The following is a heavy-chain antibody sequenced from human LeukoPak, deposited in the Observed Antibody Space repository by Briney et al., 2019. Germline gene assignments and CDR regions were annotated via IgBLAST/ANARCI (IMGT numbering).Heavy chain of an antibody. Sequence: KPSETLSLTCTVSGYSINSGYYWGWIRQPPGKGLEWIGNIYHSGSTYYNPSLKSRVTVSMDTSKNQFSLKLSSVTAADTAVYYCARGKNLVGPTGGFGDWGQGTPVTVSS. CDR1: GYSINSGYY. CDR3: ARGKNLVGPTGGFGD. V-gene: IGHV4-38-2*02. D-gene: IGHD1-26*01. CDR2: IYHSGST. J-gene: IGHJ4*02.